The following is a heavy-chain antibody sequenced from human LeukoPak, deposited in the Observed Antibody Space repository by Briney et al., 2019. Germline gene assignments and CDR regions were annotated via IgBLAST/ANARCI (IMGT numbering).Heavy chain of an antibody. D-gene: IGHD6-19*01. CDR1: GGSISSYY. CDR2: IYTSGST. J-gene: IGHJ4*02. CDR3: VRDWHSSGWYDY. Sequence: SETLSLTCTVSGGSISSYYWSWIRQPAGKGLEWIGRIYTSGSTNYNPSLKSRVTMSVDTSKNQFSLKLSSVTAADTAVYYCVRDWHSSGWYDYWGQGTLVTVSS. V-gene: IGHV4-4*07.